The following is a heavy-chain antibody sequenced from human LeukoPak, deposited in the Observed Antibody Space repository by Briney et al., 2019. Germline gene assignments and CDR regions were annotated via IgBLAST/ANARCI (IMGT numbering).Heavy chain of an antibody. CDR2: INPNSGDT. D-gene: IGHD3-10*01. V-gene: IGHV1-2*06. J-gene: IGHJ4*02. CDR1: GYTFTVYC. CDR3: ARDALGGSGSSDY. Sequence: ASVKVSCKASGYTFTVYCMHWVRQAPGQGLEWMGRINPNSGDTNYAQKFQGRVTMTRDTSISKAYMELSRLRSDDTAVYYCARDALGGSGSSDYWGQGTLVTVSS.